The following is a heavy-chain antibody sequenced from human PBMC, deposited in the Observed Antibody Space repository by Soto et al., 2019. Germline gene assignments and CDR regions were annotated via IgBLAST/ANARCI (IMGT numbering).Heavy chain of an antibody. CDR3: ATVHNTSRSFDY. CDR2: TGISGRTT. J-gene: IGHJ4*02. Sequence: PWWSLRLSCSASVFTITSSAMSWWRQAPGEGLEWVSTTGISGRTTYYADSVKGRFTVSRDDSKNTLDLQMSSLRAEDTAVYYCATVHNTSRSFDYWGQGTPVTVS. CDR1: VFTITSSA. V-gene: IGHV3-23*01. D-gene: IGHD1-20*01.